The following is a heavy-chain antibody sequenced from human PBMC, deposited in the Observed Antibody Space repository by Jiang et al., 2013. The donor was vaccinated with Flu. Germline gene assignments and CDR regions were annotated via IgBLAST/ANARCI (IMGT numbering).Heavy chain of an antibody. Sequence: QLVESGGGVVQPGRSLRLSCAASGFTFSSYAMHWVRQAPGKGLEWVAVISYDGSNKYYADSVKGRFTISRDNSKNTLYLQMNSLRAEDTAVYYCAREIVWYFDYWGQGTLVTVSS. CDR1: GFTFSSYA. V-gene: IGHV3-30-3*01. D-gene: IGHD2-8*01. CDR2: ISYDGSNK. J-gene: IGHJ4*02. CDR3: AREIVWYFDY.